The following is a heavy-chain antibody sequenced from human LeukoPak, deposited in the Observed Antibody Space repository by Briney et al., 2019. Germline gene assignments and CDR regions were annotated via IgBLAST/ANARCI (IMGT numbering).Heavy chain of an antibody. CDR3: GRFGYVAGIDL. CDR1: GFSFNSYW. Sequence: GGSLRLSCAASGFSFNSYWMTWVRQAPGRGLEWVANIDPAGTGTYYVDPVKGRFIISRDNAENLVYLQMNTLRAEDTAVYSCGRFGYVAGIDLWGQGTLVTVSS. CDR2: IDPAGTGT. V-gene: IGHV3-7*01. D-gene: IGHD6-19*01. J-gene: IGHJ4*02.